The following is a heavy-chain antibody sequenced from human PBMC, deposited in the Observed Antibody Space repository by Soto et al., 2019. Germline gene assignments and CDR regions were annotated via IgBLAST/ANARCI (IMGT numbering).Heavy chain of an antibody. D-gene: IGHD3-22*01. CDR1: GGTFSSYA. J-gene: IGHJ4*02. CDR2: IIPIFGTA. CDR3: ARDYDSSGYYYGYFDY. V-gene: IGHV1-69*13. Sequence: SVKVSCKASGGTFSSYAISWVRQAPGQGLEWMGGIIPIFGTANYAQKFQGRVTITADESTSTAYMELSSLRSEDTAVYYCARDYDSSGYYYGYFDYWGQGTLVTVSS.